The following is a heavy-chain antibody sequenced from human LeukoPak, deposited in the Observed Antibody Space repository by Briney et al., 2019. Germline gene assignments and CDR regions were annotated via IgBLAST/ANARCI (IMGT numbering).Heavy chain of an antibody. D-gene: IGHD5-24*01. CDR2: VYYSGST. CDR3: AGQRRDGHFDS. CDR1: GGSISSSSYY. Sequence: SETLSLTCTVSGGSISSSSYYWGWIRQPPGKGLEWIGYVYYSGSTKYIPSLKSRLTISVDTSKNQFSLRLSSVTAADTAVYYCAGQRRDGHFDSWGQGALVTVSS. V-gene: IGHV4-61*05. J-gene: IGHJ4*02.